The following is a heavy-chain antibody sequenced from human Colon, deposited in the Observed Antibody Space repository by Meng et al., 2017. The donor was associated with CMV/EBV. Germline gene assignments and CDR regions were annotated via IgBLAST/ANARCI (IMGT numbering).Heavy chain of an antibody. CDR1: KFTFSDYY. Sequence: GGSLRLSCAASKFTFSDYYMSWIRQAPGKGLEWVSSISSSGSTIYYADSVKGRFTISRDNAKNSLYLEMDSLRAEDTAVYYCARAPGNYLSPYYFDYWGQGALVTVSS. D-gene: IGHD1-14*01. V-gene: IGHV3-11*04. CDR2: ISSSGSTI. CDR3: ARAPGNYLSPYYFDY. J-gene: IGHJ4*02.